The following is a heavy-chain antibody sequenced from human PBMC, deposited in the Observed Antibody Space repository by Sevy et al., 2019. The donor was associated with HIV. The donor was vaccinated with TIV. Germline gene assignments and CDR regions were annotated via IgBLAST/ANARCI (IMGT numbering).Heavy chain of an antibody. V-gene: IGHV3-48*03. CDR2: ISESGTTV. J-gene: IGHJ4*02. Sequence: GGSLRLSCAPSGFIFSDYEMNWVRQAPGKGLEWVAYISESGTTVYYGDSVKGRFTISRDNAKNSLYLQMNSLRVDDTAVYYCARRIDYWGQGTRVTVSS. CDR1: GFIFSDYE. CDR3: ARRIDY.